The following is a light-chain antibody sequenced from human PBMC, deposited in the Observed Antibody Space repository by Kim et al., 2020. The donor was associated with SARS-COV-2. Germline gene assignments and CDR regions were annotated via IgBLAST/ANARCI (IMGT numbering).Light chain of an antibody. J-gene: IGKJ5*01. Sequence: AIQLTQSPSSLSASVGDRVAITCRASQVISSSLAWFQQKPGKATTLLISYASSLQGGVPSRFSGSGSGTDFTLTISSLQPEDFAAYYCQQFSYYPITFGQGTRLEIK. V-gene: IGKV1D-13*01. CDR3: QQFSYYPIT. CDR2: YAS. CDR1: QVISSS.